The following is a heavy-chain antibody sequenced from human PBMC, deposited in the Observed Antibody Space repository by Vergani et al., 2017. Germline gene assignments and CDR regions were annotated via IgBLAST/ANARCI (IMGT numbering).Heavy chain of an antibody. J-gene: IGHJ4*02. CDR1: GFTFSNYH. Sequence: EVQMLESGGGLVQPGGSRRLSCVASGFTFSNYHMNWFRQAPGKGLEWVSTISGCDDTSAYAESVKGRFTIARDNSKNTLYLQMNSLRAEDTAVYYCGKLTHGTLLMGGPIWGHWGQGTLVTVSS. CDR2: ISGCDDTS. D-gene: IGHD1/OR15-1a*01. CDR3: GKLTHGTLLMGGPIWGH. V-gene: IGHV3-23*01.